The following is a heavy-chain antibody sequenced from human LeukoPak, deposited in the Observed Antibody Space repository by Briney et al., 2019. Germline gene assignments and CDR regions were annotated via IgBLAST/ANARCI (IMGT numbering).Heavy chain of an antibody. J-gene: IGHJ6*02. Sequence: GGSLRLSCAASGFTVSSNYMSWVRQAPGKGLEWVSVIYSGGSTYYADSVKGRFTISRDNSKNTLYLQMNSLRAEDTAVYYCARGTMIVVSKRNYGMDVWGQGTTVTVSS. V-gene: IGHV3-53*01. D-gene: IGHD3-22*01. CDR3: ARGTMIVVSKRNYGMDV. CDR1: GFTVSSNY. CDR2: IYSGGST.